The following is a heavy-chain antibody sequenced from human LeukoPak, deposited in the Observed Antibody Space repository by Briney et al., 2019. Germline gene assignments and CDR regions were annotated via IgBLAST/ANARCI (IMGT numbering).Heavy chain of an antibody. CDR3: ARDLGEAGTDYYYYMDV. J-gene: IGHJ6*03. CDR1: GGSISSSSYY. V-gene: IGHV4-39*07. CDR2: IYYSGST. Sequence: PSETLSLTCTVSGGSISSSSYYWGWIRQPPGKGLEWIGSIYYSGSTYYNPSLKSRVTISVDTSKNQFSLKLSSVTAADTAVYYCARDLGEAGTDYYYYMDVWGKGTTVTVSS. D-gene: IGHD6-19*01.